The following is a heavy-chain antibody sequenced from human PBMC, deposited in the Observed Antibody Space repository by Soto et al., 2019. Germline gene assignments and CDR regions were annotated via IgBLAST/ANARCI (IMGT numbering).Heavy chain of an antibody. CDR2: IIPIFGTA. D-gene: IGHD3-3*01. Sequence: SVKVSCKASGGTFSSYAISWVRQAPGQGLEWMGGIIPIFGTANYAQKFQGRVTITADESTSTAYMELSSLRSEDTAVYYCARIELRLRFLEPQTHYYYYGMDVWGQGTTVTVSS. CDR3: ARIELRLRFLEPQTHYYYYGMDV. J-gene: IGHJ6*02. V-gene: IGHV1-69*13. CDR1: GGTFSSYA.